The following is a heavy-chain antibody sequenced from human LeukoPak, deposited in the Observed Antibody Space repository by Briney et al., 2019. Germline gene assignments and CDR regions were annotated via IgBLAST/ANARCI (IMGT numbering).Heavy chain of an antibody. J-gene: IGHJ4*02. CDR1: GFTFSSYW. CDR3: ARDHRLLWFGELFSATDY. Sequence: PGGSLRLSCAASGFTFSSYWMSWVRQAPGKGLEWVANIKQDGSEKYYVDSVKGRFTISRDNAKNSLYLQMNSLRAEDTAVYYCARDHRLLWFGELFSATDYWGQGTLVTVFS. CDR2: IKQDGSEK. D-gene: IGHD3-10*01. V-gene: IGHV3-7*01.